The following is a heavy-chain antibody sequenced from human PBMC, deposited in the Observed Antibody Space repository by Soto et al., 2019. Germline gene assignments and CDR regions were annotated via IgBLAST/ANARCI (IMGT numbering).Heavy chain of an antibody. Sequence: QVQLVESGGGVVQPGRSLRLSCAASGFSFSAYAIHWVRQAPGKGLEWVALISYDETTTYYADSVKGRFTISRDNSKNTLYLQMNSLRSEDTAVHYCVRARQNLVVNEYFQYWGQGTLVIVSS. D-gene: IGHD2-8*02. J-gene: IGHJ1*01. CDR1: GFSFSAYA. V-gene: IGHV3-30-3*01. CDR2: ISYDETTT. CDR3: VRARQNLVVNEYFQY.